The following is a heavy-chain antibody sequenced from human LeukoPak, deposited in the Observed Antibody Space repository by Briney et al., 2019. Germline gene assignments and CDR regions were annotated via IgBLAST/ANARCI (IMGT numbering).Heavy chain of an antibody. V-gene: IGHV3-23*01. CDR2: IRSNGGDT. CDR3: AKVRYTTWFDP. D-gene: IGHD3-9*01. CDR1: GFTYREFS. J-gene: IGHJ5*02. Sequence: GGSLRLSCAASGFTYREFSMSWVRQAPGKGLEWVSNIRSNGGDTYYTDSVKGRFTISRDNSKNTLYLEMNSLRAGDTAVYYCAKVRYTTWFDPWGQGTLVTVSS.